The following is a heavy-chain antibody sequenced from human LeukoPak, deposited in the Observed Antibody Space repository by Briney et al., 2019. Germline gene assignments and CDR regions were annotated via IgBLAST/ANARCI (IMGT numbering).Heavy chain of an antibody. Sequence: SETLSLTCTVSGGSISSSGYYWGWIRQPPGKGLEWIGTIYHSGSTNYNPSLKSRVTISADMSKNQFSLTVTSVTAADTALYYCARPATSGTYYSAFDYWGQGTLVAVSS. CDR1: GGSISSSGYY. CDR3: ARPATSGTYYSAFDY. V-gene: IGHV4-39*01. D-gene: IGHD3-22*01. CDR2: IYHSGST. J-gene: IGHJ4*02.